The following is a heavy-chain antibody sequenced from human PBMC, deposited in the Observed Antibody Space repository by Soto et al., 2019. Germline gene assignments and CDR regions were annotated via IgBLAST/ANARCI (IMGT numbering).Heavy chain of an antibody. V-gene: IGHV3-30*18. CDR2: ISYDGSNK. J-gene: IGHJ4*02. CDR1: GFTFSSYG. CDR3: AKSSIAAAEASDY. Sequence: QVQLVESGGGVVQPGRSLRLSCAASGFTFSSYGMHWVRQAPGKGLEWVAVISYDGSNKYYADSVKGRFTISSDNSKSTLYLQMNSLRAEDTAVYYCAKSSIAAAEASDYWGQGPLVTVSS. D-gene: IGHD6-13*01.